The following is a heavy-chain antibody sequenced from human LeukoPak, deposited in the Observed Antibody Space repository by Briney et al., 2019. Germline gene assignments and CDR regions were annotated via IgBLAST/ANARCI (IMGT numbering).Heavy chain of an antibody. CDR1: GYTFTSYG. CDR3: ASTVGITFGGRYGMDA. J-gene: IGHJ6*02. D-gene: IGHD3-16*01. CDR2: ISAYNGNT. V-gene: IGHV1-18*01. Sequence: ASVKVSCKASGYTFTSYGISWVRQAPGQGLEWMGWISAYNGNTNYAQKLQGRVTMTTDTSTSTAYMELRGLRSDDTAVYYCASTVGITFGGRYGMDAWGQGTTVTVSS.